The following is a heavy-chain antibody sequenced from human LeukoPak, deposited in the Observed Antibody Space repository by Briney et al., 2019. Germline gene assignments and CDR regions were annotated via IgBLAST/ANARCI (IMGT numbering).Heavy chain of an antibody. CDR3: AREVVVVAATRRRAWFDP. D-gene: IGHD2-15*01. CDR2: IYTSGNT. Sequence: SQTLSLTCTVSGGSISSGSYYWSWIRQPAGKGLEWIGRIYTSGNTNYNPSLKSRVTISVDTSKNQFSLKLSSVTAADTAVYYCAREVVVVAATRRRAWFDPWGQGTLVTVSS. V-gene: IGHV4-61*02. CDR1: GGSISSGSYY. J-gene: IGHJ5*02.